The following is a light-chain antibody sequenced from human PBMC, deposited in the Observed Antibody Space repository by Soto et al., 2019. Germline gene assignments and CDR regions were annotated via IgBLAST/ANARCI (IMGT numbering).Light chain of an antibody. V-gene: IGKV3-20*01. CDR3: QQYGSSPLT. CDR1: QSVSRSY. J-gene: IGKJ4*01. CDR2: SAC. Sequence: EIVLTQSPGTLSLPPWERATLSCRASQSVSRSYLAWYQQKHGQAPRLLIYSACSMATGIPDRFSGSGSWTVFTLTISRLEPEAFAVYYCQQYGSSPLTFGGGTKVEIK.